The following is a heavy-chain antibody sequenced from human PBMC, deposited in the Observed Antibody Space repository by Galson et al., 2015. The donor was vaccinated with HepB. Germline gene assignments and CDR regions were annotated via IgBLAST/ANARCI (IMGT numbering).Heavy chain of an antibody. J-gene: IGHJ6*02. CDR2: IGTAGDT. CDR3: ARASSYGSGLNYYYYGMDV. D-gene: IGHD3-10*01. CDR1: GFTFSSYD. V-gene: IGHV3-13*04. Sequence: SLRLSCAASGFTFSSYDMHWVRQATGKGLEWVSAIGTAGDTYYPGSVKGRFTISRENAKNSLYLQMNSLRAGDTAVYYCARASSYGSGLNYYYYGMDVWGQGTTVTVSS.